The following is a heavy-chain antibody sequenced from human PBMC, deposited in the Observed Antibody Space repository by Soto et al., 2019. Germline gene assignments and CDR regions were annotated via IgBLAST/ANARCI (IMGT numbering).Heavy chain of an antibody. D-gene: IGHD3-22*01. CDR2: IRNRAYGGTT. CDR1: GFTFGDYT. V-gene: IGHV3-49*03. J-gene: IGHJ4*02. Sequence: SLRLSCTGSGFTFGDYTISWFRQAPGKGLEWVGSIRNRAYGGTTEYAASVKGRFTISRDDSRSIAYLQMNSLKTEDTSVYYCTRGTSRYYDSSGYYWGQGTLVTVSS. CDR3: TRGTSRYYDSSGYY.